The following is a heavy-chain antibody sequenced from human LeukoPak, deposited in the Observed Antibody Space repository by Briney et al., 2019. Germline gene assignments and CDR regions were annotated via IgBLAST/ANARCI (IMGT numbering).Heavy chain of an antibody. CDR2: ISYDGSNK. J-gene: IGHJ4*02. D-gene: IGHD5-12*01. Sequence: GGSLRLSCAASGFTVSSNYMSWVRQAPGKGLEWVAVISYDGSNKYYADSVKGRFTISRDNSKNTLYLQMNSLRAEDTAVYYCAKGVYSGYDSIDYWGQGTLVTVSS. CDR1: GFTVSSNY. CDR3: AKGVYSGYDSIDY. V-gene: IGHV3-30*18.